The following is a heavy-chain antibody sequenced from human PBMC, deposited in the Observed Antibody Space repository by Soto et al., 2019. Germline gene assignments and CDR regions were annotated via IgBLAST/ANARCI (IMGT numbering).Heavy chain of an antibody. CDR1: GFTFSSYA. CDR2: ISGSGVST. J-gene: IGHJ4*02. V-gene: IGHV3-23*01. D-gene: IGHD1-26*01. Sequence: EVQVLESGGGLVQPGGSLRLSCAASGFTFSSYAMSWVRQAPGKGLEWVSTISGSGVSTSYADSVKGRFTISRDNSKNMLYLQVNSLRAEDTAVDFCAKVRCGTYYNELDYWGQGTLVTVSS. CDR3: AKVRCGTYYNELDY.